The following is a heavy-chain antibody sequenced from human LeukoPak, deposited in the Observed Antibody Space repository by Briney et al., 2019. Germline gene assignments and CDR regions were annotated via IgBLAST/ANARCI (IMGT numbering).Heavy chain of an antibody. D-gene: IGHD2-2*01. Sequence: PSETLSLTCAVYGGSFSGYYWSWIRQPPGKGLEWIGEINHSGSTNYNPSLKSRVTISVDTSKNQFSLKLSSVTAADTAVYYCARGRSTGYYYYMDVWGKGTTVTVSS. J-gene: IGHJ6*03. CDR1: GGSFSGYY. V-gene: IGHV4-34*01. CDR2: INHSGST. CDR3: ARGRSTGYYYYMDV.